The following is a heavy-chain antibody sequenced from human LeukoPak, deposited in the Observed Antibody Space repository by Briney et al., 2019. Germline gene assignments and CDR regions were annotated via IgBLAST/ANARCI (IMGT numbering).Heavy chain of an antibody. CDR2: IYYSGST. J-gene: IGHJ4*02. Sequence: PSETLSLTCTVSGGSISSCSYYWGWHRPPPGQGLKRIGSIYYSGSTYYNTSLKSRVTISVDTSKNQFSLKLSSVTAADTAVYYFARHATYGGTGYFDYWGQGTLVTVSS. CDR1: GGSISSCSYY. D-gene: IGHD2-8*01. V-gene: IGHV4-39*01. CDR3: ARHATYGGTGYFDY.